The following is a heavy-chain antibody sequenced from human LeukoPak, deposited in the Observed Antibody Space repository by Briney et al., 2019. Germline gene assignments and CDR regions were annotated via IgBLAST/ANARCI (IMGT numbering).Heavy chain of an antibody. V-gene: IGHV3-30*02. CDR3: AKVDVVVAATHFDY. Sequence: GGSLRLSCAASGFTFSSYEMNWVRQAPGKGLEGVAFIRYDGSNKYYADSVKGRFTISRDNSKNTLYLQMNSLRAEDTAVYYCAKVDVVVAATHFDYWGQGTLVTVSS. D-gene: IGHD2-15*01. J-gene: IGHJ4*02. CDR1: GFTFSSYE. CDR2: IRYDGSNK.